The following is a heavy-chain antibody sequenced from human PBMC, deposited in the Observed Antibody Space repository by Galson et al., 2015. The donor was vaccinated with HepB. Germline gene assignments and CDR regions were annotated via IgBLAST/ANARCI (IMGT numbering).Heavy chain of an antibody. CDR2: IRGSGGST. J-gene: IGHJ4*02. CDR1: GFTFSSYA. V-gene: IGHV3-23*01. D-gene: IGHD1-26*01. CDR3: AKDTWELLVGESGYFDY. Sequence: SLRLSCAASGFTFSSYAMSWVRQAPGKGLEWVSAIRGSGGSTYYADSVKGRFTISRDNSKNTLYLQMNSLRAEDTAVYYCAKDTWELLVGESGYFDYWGQGTLVTVSS.